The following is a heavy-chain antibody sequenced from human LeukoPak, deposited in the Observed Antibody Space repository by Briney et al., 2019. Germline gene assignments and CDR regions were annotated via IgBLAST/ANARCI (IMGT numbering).Heavy chain of an antibody. CDR3: AVIDYGDYRDLIIDY. D-gene: IGHD4-17*01. J-gene: IGHJ4*02. CDR2: ISGSGGST. V-gene: IGHV3-23*01. CDR1: GFTFSSYA. Sequence: PGGSLRLSCAASGFTFSSYAMSWVRQAPGKGLEWVSAISGSGGSTYYADSVKGRFTISRDNAKNSLYLQMNSLRAEDTAVYYCAVIDYGDYRDLIIDYWGQGTLVTVSS.